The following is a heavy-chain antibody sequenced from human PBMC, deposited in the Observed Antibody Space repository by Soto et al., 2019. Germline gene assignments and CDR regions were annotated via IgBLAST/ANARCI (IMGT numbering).Heavy chain of an antibody. CDR3: ARDGGYSGYDC. J-gene: IGHJ4*02. Sequence: GGSLRLSCAVSGFTVSSYSMNWVRQAPGKGLEWVSSISTSSNYIYCADSVKGRFTISRDNAKNSLYLQMNSLRAEDTAVYYCARDGGYSGYDCWGQGTLVTVSS. V-gene: IGHV3-21*01. CDR1: GFTVSSYS. CDR2: ISTSSNYI. D-gene: IGHD5-12*01.